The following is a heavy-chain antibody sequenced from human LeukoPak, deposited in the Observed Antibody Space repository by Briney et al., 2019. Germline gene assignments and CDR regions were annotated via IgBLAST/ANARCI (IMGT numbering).Heavy chain of an antibody. Sequence: ASVKVSCEASGYTFTSYAMHWVRQAPGQRLEWMGWINAGNGNTKYSQKFQGRVTITRDTSASTAYMELSSLRSEDTAVYYCARDYLAVANRPGYWGQGTLVTVSS. CDR3: ARDYLAVANRPGY. J-gene: IGHJ4*02. CDR1: GYTFTSYA. D-gene: IGHD6-19*01. V-gene: IGHV1-3*01. CDR2: INAGNGNT.